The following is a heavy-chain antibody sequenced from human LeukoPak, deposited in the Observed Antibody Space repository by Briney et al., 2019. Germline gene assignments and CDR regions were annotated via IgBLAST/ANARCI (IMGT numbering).Heavy chain of an antibody. V-gene: IGHV3-66*01. CDR2: VYGGGGT. D-gene: IGHD1-26*01. J-gene: IGHJ2*01. CDR3: ATSGVGPSRNWYFDV. Sequence: PGGSLTLACAASGFIGSGCDMVWVRQAEEAGLEWVSVVYGGGGTNPADTVRGRFTMSRDTSDNTVHLQLNNLRVEDTAVYYCATSGVGPSRNWYFDVWGRGTQVTVSS. CDR1: GFIGSGCD.